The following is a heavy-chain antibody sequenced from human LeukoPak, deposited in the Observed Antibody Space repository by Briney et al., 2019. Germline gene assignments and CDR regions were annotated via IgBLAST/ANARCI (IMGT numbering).Heavy chain of an antibody. D-gene: IGHD3-9*01. CDR3: ASSGDYDILTGYYRGWS. CDR1: GFTFSSYS. Sequence: GGSLRLSCAASGFTFSSYSMNWVRQAPGKGREWVSSISSSSSYIYYADSVKGRFTISRDNAKNSLYLQMNSLRAEDTAVYYCASSGDYDILTGYYRGWSWGQGTLVTVSS. V-gene: IGHV3-21*03. J-gene: IGHJ5*02. CDR2: ISSSSSYI.